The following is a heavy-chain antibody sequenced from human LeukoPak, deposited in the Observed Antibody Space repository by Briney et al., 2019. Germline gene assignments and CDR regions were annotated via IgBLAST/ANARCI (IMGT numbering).Heavy chain of an antibody. CDR1: GFTFSDYY. D-gene: IGHD1-1*01. CDR2: ISSSSSHT. CDR3: ATSADAAGTD. J-gene: IGHJ4*02. V-gene: IGHV3-11*03. Sequence: GGSLRLSCAASGFTFSDYYMSWIRQAPGKGLEWVSYISSSSSHTNYADSVKGRFTISRDNARDSVFLHMISLRADDTAVYYCATSADAAGTDWGQGTLVTVSS.